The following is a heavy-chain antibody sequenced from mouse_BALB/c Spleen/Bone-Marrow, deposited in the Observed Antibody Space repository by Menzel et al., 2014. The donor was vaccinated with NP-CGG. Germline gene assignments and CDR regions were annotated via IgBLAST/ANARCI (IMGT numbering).Heavy chain of an antibody. CDR2: IYPGDGDT. V-gene: IGHV1-87*01. J-gene: IGHJ2*01. CDR1: GYTFTSYW. Sequence: VQLQQSGAELARPGASVKLSCKASGYTFTSYWMQRVKQRPGQGLEWIGAIYPGDGDTTYTQKFKGKATLTADKSSSTAYMQLSSLASEDSAVYYCARGAPFDYWGQGTTLTVSS. CDR3: ARGAPFDY.